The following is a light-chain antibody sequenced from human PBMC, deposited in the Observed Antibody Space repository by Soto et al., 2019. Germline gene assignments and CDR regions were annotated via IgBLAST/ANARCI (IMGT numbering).Light chain of an antibody. CDR3: QSYGSGLSGLV. CDR1: SSNFGAGYD. V-gene: IGLV1-40*01. J-gene: IGLJ2*01. Sequence: QSVLTQPPSVSGAPGQRVTISCTGSSSNFGAGYDVHWYQQLPGTAPKILIYGNTNRPSGVPDRFSGSESGTSASLAITGLQAEDEADYYGQSYGSGLSGLVFGGGTKLTVL. CDR2: GNT.